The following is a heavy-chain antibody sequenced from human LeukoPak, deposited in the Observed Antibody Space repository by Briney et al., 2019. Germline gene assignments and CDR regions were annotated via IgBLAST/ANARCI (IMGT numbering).Heavy chain of an antibody. CDR2: IYYSGST. Sequence: SETLSLTCTVSGGSIRSNYWSWIRQPPARGLECVGYIYYSGSTNYNPSLKSRVTISVDTPKNQFSLKLSSVTAADTAVYYCARSGDSSSSSGDYWGQGTLVTVSS. J-gene: IGHJ4*02. V-gene: IGHV4-59*01. D-gene: IGHD6-6*01. CDR1: GGSIRSNY. CDR3: ARSGDSSSSSGDY.